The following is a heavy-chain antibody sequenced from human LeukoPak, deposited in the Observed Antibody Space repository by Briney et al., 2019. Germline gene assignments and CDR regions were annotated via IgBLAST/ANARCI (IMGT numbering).Heavy chain of an antibody. D-gene: IGHD4-17*01. V-gene: IGHV3-30*03. CDR2: ISYDGSNK. CDR3: ASSTGTVTPR. CDR1: GFTFSSYG. J-gene: IGHJ4*02. Sequence: QPGGSLRLSCAASGFTFSSYGMHWVRQAPGKGLEWVAVISYDGSNKYYADSVKGRFTISRDNSKNTLYLQMNSLRAEDTAVYYCASSTGTVTPRWGQGTLVTVSS.